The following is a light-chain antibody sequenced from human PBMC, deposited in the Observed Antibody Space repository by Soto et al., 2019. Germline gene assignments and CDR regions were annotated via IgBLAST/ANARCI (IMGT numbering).Light chain of an antibody. V-gene: IGLV2-23*01. Sequence: QSVLTQPASVSGSPGQSITISCTGTSSDVGSYNLVSWYQQHPGKAPKLVIYEGSKRPSGVSNRFSGSKSGSTASLTISGLQAEDEADYYCCSYAGSSTFYVFGTGTKVTVL. CDR3: CSYAGSSTFYV. CDR1: SSDVGSYNL. J-gene: IGLJ1*01. CDR2: EGS.